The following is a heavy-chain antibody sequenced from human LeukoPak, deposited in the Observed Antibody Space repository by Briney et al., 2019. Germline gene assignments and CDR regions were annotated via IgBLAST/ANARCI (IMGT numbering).Heavy chain of an antibody. V-gene: IGHV1-2*02. CDR1: GYTFTDYY. Sequence: GASVKVSCKAYGYTFTDYYVHWVRQAPGQGLEWMGWIYPTTGGIHFAQKFHGRITMTRDTSITTAYMGLRGLRSDDTAVYYCARFDPPYYYGSGTYDAYWGRGTLVSVSS. CDR3: ARFDPPYYYGSGTYDAY. CDR2: IYPTTGGI. J-gene: IGHJ4*02. D-gene: IGHD3-10*01.